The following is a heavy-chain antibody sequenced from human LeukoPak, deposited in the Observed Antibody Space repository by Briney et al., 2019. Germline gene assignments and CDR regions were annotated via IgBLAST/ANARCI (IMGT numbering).Heavy chain of an antibody. CDR3: ARRGNFWSGYAFDY. CDR2: IYPGDCDS. D-gene: IGHD3-3*01. Sequence: GGAPQISCKGSGCFFTSYWIGGVRQLPGKGLEGMGIIYPGDCDSRYCPSFQGQVTNSADKSISTAYLQWSSLKASDTAMYYCARRGNFWSGYAFDYWGEGTLVSVSS. V-gene: IGHV5-51*01. J-gene: IGHJ4*02. CDR1: GCFFTSYW.